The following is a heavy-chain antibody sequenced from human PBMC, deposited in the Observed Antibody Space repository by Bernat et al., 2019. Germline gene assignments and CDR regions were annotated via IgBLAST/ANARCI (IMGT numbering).Heavy chain of an antibody. CDR2: IYPGDTDT. D-gene: IGHD3-9*01. J-gene: IGHJ4*02. V-gene: IGHV5-51*01. Sequence: EVQLVQSGAEVKKPGESLKISCKGSGYSFTSYWIGWVRQMPGKCLERMGIIYPGDTDTRYSPSVQGQVTISADKSISTAYLQWSSLKASDTAMYYCARHGGDMLAGYNSWGQGTLVTVSS. CDR1: GYSFTSYW. CDR3: ARHGGDMLAGYNS.